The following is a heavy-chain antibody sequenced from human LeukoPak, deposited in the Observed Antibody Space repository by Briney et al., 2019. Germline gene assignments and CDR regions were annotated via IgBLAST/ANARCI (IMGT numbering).Heavy chain of an antibody. Sequence: ASVKVSCKASGGTFSSYAISWVRQAPGQGLEWMGGIIPIFGTANYAQKFQGRVTITADKSTSTAYMELSSLRSEDTAVYYCARRAYYGSGSYNGQGYYYYYYMDVWGKGTTVTVSS. CDR1: GGTFSSYA. D-gene: IGHD3-10*01. CDR3: ARRAYYGSGSYNGQGYYYYYYMDV. CDR2: IIPIFGTA. V-gene: IGHV1-69*06. J-gene: IGHJ6*03.